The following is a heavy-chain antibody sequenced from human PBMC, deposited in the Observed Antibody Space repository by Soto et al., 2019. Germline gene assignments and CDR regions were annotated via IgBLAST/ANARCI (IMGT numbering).Heavy chain of an antibody. CDR2: IIPIFGTA. CDR1: GGTFSSYA. V-gene: IGHV1-69*01. Sequence: QVQLVQSGAEVKKPGSSVKVSCKAPGGTFSSYAISWVRQAPGQGLEWMGGIIPIFGTAKYAQKFQGRVTITADESTSTGYMELSSLRSEDTAVYYWARSQGGSSSLDIYYYYYYGMDVWGQGTTVTVSS. J-gene: IGHJ6*02. D-gene: IGHD2-15*01. CDR3: ARSQGGSSSLDIYYYYYYGMDV.